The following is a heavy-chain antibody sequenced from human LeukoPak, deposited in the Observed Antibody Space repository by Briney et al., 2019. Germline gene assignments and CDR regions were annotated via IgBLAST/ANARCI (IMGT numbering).Heavy chain of an antibody. CDR3: ARDVYSSGWHASYNWFDP. CDR1: GYTFTGYY. J-gene: IGHJ5*02. V-gene: IGHV1-2*02. D-gene: IGHD6-19*01. Sequence: ASVKVSCKASGYTFTGYYMHWVRQAPGQGLEWMGWINPNSGGTNYAQKFQGRVTMTRDTSISTAYMELSRLRSDDTAVYYCARDVYSSGWHASYNWFDPWGQGTLVTVSS. CDR2: INPNSGGT.